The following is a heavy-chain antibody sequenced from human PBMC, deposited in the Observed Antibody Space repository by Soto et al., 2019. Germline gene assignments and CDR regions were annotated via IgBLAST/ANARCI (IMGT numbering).Heavy chain of an antibody. CDR3: ARGRYAIDY. CDR2: ISSSGSTI. Sequence: GGSLRLSCEASGFTFNTYGMHWVRQAPGKGLEWVSYISSSGSTIYYADSVKGRFTISRDNAKNSLYLQMNSLRAEDTAVYYCARGRYAIDYWGQGTLVTVSS. CDR1: GFTFNTYG. V-gene: IGHV3-48*04. J-gene: IGHJ4*02. D-gene: IGHD3-9*01.